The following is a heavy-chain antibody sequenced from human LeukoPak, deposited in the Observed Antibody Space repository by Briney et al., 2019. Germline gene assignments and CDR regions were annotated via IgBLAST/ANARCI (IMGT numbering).Heavy chain of an antibody. J-gene: IGHJ2*01. CDR1: EFTFSSYG. CDR3: ARDRSMSGWYIDL. V-gene: IGHV3-33*01. CDR2: IWYDGSNK. D-gene: IGHD2/OR15-2a*01. Sequence: PGGSLRLSCAASEFTFSSYGMHWVRQAPGKGLGWVAVIWYDGSNKYYPDSVQGRFTISRDNSKNTLYLQVNSLRAEDTAVYYCARDRSMSGWYIDLWGHGTLVTVSS.